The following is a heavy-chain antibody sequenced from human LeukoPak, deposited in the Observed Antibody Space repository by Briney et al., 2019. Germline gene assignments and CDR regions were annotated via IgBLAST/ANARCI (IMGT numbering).Heavy chain of an antibody. J-gene: IGHJ4*02. V-gene: IGHV3-48*04. Sequence: GGSLRLSCAASGITFSIYSMNWVRQAPGKGLEWVSYISSSSSAIYYADSVKGRFTISGDNAKNSLSLQMNSLRAEDTAVYYCARERRDYYDGSGYYGAIDYWGQGTLVTVSS. CDR3: ARERRDYYDGSGYYGAIDY. D-gene: IGHD3-22*01. CDR2: ISSSSSAI. CDR1: GITFSIYS.